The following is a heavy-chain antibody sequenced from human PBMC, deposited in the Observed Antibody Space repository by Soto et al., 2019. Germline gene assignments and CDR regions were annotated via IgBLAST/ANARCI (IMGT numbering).Heavy chain of an antibody. CDR3: ARQYPSSSRHFDH. CDR2: VSSGSSNI. V-gene: IGHV3-21*01. J-gene: IGHJ4*02. CDR1: GFTFRTYN. Sequence: EVELVESGGGLVKPGESLKLSCAASGFTFRTYNMIWVSQAPGKGLEWLASVSSGSSNIYYAASVKGRFTISRDNAQNSLFRQMNSLSAEDTAVYYWARQYPSSSRHFDHWGQGTLDTVSA. D-gene: IGHD6-6*01.